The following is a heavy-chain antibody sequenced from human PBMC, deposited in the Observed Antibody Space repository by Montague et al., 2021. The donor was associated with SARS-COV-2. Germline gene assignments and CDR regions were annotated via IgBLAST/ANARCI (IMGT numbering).Heavy chain of an antibody. Sequence: SETLSLTCTVSGGSFTRNYYLCCIRQPPGKGLEWFVNIYSSGTTFINPSLASRVTISVDASKNQFSLNLTSVTAADTAVYYCARPLVRGVPKAFDIWGQGALVIV. CDR3: ARPLVRGVPKAFDI. V-gene: IGHV4-39*01. D-gene: IGHD3-10*01. J-gene: IGHJ3*02. CDR1: GGSFTRNYY. CDR2: IYSSGTT.